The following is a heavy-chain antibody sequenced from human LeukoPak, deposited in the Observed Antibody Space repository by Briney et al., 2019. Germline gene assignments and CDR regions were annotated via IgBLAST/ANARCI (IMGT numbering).Heavy chain of an antibody. D-gene: IGHD3-3*01. CDR2: ISGSGGST. CDR3: AKDKDDFWSGYLTRGAFDI. V-gene: IGHV3-23*01. Sequence: GGSLRLSCAASGFTFSSYAMSWVRQAPGKGLEWVSAISGSGGSTYYADSVKGRFTISRDNSKNTLYLQMNSLRAEDTAVYYCAKDKDDFWSGYLTRGAFDIWGQGTMVTVSS. CDR1: GFTFSSYA. J-gene: IGHJ3*02.